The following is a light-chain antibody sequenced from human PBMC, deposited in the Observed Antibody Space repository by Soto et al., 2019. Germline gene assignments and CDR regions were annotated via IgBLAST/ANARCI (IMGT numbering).Light chain of an antibody. CDR3: QESFYAPPT. Sequence: DVQMTQAPSSLSASVGERVTITCRASQNIRSYLSWYQQKPGKAPKLLIFETSTLQSGVPSRFTGAGSRTDFTLTISSLQPGDFATYYCQESFYAPPTFGQGTKVDIK. V-gene: IGKV1-39*01. J-gene: IGKJ1*01. CDR1: QNIRSY. CDR2: ETS.